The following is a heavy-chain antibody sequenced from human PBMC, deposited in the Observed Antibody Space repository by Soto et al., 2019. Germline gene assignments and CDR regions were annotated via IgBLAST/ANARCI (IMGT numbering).Heavy chain of an antibody. CDR1: GFTFSSYA. CDR2: ISGSGGST. Sequence: VGSLRLSCAASGFTFSSYAMSWVRQAPGKGLEWVSDISGSGGSTYYADSVKGRFTISRDNSKNTLYLQMNSLRAEDTAVYYCAKALLSVVVTVDYWGQGTLVTVSS. D-gene: IGHD2-21*02. V-gene: IGHV3-23*01. CDR3: AKALLSVVVTVDY. J-gene: IGHJ4*02.